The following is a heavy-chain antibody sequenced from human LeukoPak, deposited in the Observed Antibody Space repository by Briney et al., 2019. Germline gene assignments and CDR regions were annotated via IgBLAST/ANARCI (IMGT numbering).Heavy chain of an antibody. V-gene: IGHV4-4*02. Sequence: SETMSLTCAVSGASVTNNWWSWVRQSPGKGLEWIGEIHQDGEPHYNTSLTSRVTLSLDSAQNQFSLKLTSVTAADTAVYYCARETPFTYYDSSDPYFDYWGQGTLVTVSS. CDR2: IHQDGEP. D-gene: IGHD3-22*01. J-gene: IGHJ4*02. CDR1: GASVTNNW. CDR3: ARETPFTYYDSSDPYFDY.